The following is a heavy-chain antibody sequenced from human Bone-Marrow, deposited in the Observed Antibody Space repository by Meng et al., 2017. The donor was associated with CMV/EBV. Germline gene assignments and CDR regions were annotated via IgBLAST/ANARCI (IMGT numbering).Heavy chain of an antibody. CDR1: GGSISSYY. V-gene: IGHV4-59*01. J-gene: IGHJ4*02. Sequence: SETLSLTCTVSGGSISSYYWSWIRQPPGKGLEWIGYIYYSGSTNYNPSLKSRVTISVDTSKNQFSLKLSSVTAADTAVYYCARARSPYWGQGTLVTVSS. CDR3: ARARSPY. CDR2: IYYSGST.